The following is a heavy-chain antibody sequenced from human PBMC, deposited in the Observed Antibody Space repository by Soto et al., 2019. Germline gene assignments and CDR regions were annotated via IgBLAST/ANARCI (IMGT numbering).Heavy chain of an antibody. J-gene: IGHJ5*02. D-gene: IGHD2-15*01. CDR3: AKDWASCYSA. Sequence: GGSLRLSCAASGITFRNYAMSWVRQAPGKGLEWVSAISGSGGSTYYADSVKGRFTISRDNSKNTLYLQMNSLRAEDTAVYYCAKDWASCYSAWGQGTLVTVSS. CDR2: ISGSGGST. CDR1: GITFRNYA. V-gene: IGHV3-23*01.